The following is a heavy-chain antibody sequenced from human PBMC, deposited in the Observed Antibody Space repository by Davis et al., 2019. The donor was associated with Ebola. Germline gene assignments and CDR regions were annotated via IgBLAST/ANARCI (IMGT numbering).Heavy chain of an antibody. CDR3: ARFVLTGDYGMDV. V-gene: IGHV4-30-2*01. D-gene: IGHD2-8*01. J-gene: IGHJ6*02. Sequence: PSETLSLTCAVSGGSISSGGYSWSWIRQPPGKGLEWIGYIYHSGSTYYNPSLKSRVTISVDRSKNQFSLKLSSVTAADTAVYYCARFVLTGDYGMDVWGQRTTVTVSS. CDR2: IYHSGST. CDR1: GGSISSGGYS.